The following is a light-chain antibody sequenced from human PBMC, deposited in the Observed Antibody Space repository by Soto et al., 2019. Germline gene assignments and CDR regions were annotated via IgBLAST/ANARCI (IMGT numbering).Light chain of an antibody. CDR2: GAS. V-gene: IGKV3-15*01. CDR1: LSVSVY. Sequence: VVFTQSPATLSLSPGERATLSCRTSLSVSVYLDWYEQKPDQAPRILIYGASTSATGIPARFSGSGSGTEFTLTISSLQSEDFAVYYCQQYSIWRTFGQGTKVDIK. J-gene: IGKJ1*01. CDR3: QQYSIWRT.